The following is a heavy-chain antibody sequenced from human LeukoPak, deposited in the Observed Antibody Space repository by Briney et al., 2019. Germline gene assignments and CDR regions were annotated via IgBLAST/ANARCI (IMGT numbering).Heavy chain of an antibody. V-gene: IGHV4-34*01. CDR3: ARGLGDIVVVVAATPIRKYNWFDP. D-gene: IGHD2-15*01. Sequence: SETLSLTCAVYGGSFSGYYWSWIRRPPGKGLEWIGEINHSGSTNYNPSLKSRVTISVDTSKNQFSLKLSSVTAADTAVYYCARGLGDIVVVVAATPIRKYNWFDPWGQGTLVTVSS. CDR1: GGSFSGYY. CDR2: INHSGST. J-gene: IGHJ5*02.